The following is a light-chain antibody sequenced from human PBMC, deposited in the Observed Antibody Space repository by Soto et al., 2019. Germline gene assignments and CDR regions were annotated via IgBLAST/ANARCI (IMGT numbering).Light chain of an antibody. V-gene: IGKV3-15*01. CDR2: SAS. J-gene: IGKJ1*01. Sequence: EIVLTQSPGTLSLSPGERATFSCRASQSVRSSYLAWYQQKPGQAPRLLICSASTRATGIPARFSGSGSGTEFTLTISSLQSELFAVYYCQQYNNWPQTFGQGTKVDIK. CDR3: QQYNNWPQT. CDR1: QSVRSSY.